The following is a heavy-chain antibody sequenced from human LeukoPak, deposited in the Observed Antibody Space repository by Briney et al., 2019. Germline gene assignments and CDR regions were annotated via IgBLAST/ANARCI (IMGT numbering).Heavy chain of an antibody. CDR3: ARGPAGISYYYYGMDV. Sequence: SETLSLTCAVYGGSSSGYFWSWIRQPPGKGLEWIGEINLSGSTNYNPSLKSRVTISVDTSKNQFSLKLSSVTAADTAVYYCARGPAGISYYYYGMDVWGQGTTVTVSS. CDR1: GGSSSGYF. CDR2: INLSGST. D-gene: IGHD2-2*01. J-gene: IGHJ6*02. V-gene: IGHV4-34*01.